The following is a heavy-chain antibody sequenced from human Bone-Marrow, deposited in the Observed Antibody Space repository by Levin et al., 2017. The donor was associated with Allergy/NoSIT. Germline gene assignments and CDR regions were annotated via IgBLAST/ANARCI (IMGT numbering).Heavy chain of an antibody. V-gene: IGHV3-30*18. CDR1: GFTFSNYA. CDR3: AKDTYTCSGGSCYFFDY. D-gene: IGHD2-15*01. J-gene: IGHJ4*02. CDR2: ISLDGNTQ. Sequence: LRLSCAVSGFTFSNYAMHWVRQAPGRGLEWVAFISLDGNTQYYADSVKGRFTFSRDNSNNTLHLQMNSLRVEDTAIYYCAKDTYTCSGGSCYFFDYWGQGALVTVSS.